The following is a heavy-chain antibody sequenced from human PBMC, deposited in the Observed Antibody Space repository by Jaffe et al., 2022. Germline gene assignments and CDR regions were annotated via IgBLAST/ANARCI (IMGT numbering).Heavy chain of an antibody. D-gene: IGHD2-15*01. J-gene: IGHJ6*03. CDR2: MSGSGGTT. CDR1: GFTFSNYA. CDR3: GGCPGDCSGGSCYNFYYMDV. V-gene: IGHV3-23*01. Sequence: EVQLLESGGGLVQPGGSLRLSCAASGFTFSNYAMNWVRQAPGKGLEWVSGMSGSGGTTYYADSVKGRFTISRDNSKNTLYLQMNSLRAEDTAVYYCGGCPGDCSGGSCYNFYYMDVWGKGTTVTVSS.